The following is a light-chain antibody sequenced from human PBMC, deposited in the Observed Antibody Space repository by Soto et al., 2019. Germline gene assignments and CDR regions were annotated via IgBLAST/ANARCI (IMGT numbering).Light chain of an antibody. CDR1: QAIRND. Sequence: DIHMTQSPSSLSASVGDRVTITCLASQAIRNDLGWYQQKPAKAPKRLIYAASSLESGVPSRFSGSGSGTEFTLTISSLQPEDSATYYCLQHKTYPRTFGQGTKVDIK. CDR2: AAS. CDR3: LQHKTYPRT. J-gene: IGKJ1*01. V-gene: IGKV1-17*01.